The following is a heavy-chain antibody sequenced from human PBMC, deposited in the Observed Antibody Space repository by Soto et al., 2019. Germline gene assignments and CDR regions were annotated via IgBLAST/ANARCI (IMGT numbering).Heavy chain of an antibody. D-gene: IGHD3-10*01. Sequence: GGSLRLSCAASGFTFSSYGMHWVRQAPDKGLEWVAVIWYDGSNKYYADSVKGRFTISRDNSKNTLYLQMNSLRAEDTAVYYCARDTMVRGTKSYYFDYWGQGTLVTVSS. CDR3: ARDTMVRGTKSYYFDY. V-gene: IGHV3-33*01. J-gene: IGHJ4*02. CDR2: IWYDGSNK. CDR1: GFTFSSYG.